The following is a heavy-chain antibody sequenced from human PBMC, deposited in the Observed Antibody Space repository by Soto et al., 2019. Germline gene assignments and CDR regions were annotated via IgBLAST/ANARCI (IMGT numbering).Heavy chain of an antibody. CDR3: ARVLGYCSGGSCYGDAFDI. Sequence: SVKVSCKASGYTFTGYYMHWVRQAPGQGLEWMGGIIPIFGTANYAQKFQGRVTITADESTSTAYMELSSLRSEDTAVYYCARVLGYCSGGSCYGDAFDIWGQGTMVT. CDR1: GYTFTGYY. J-gene: IGHJ3*02. CDR2: IIPIFGTA. V-gene: IGHV1-69*13. D-gene: IGHD2-15*01.